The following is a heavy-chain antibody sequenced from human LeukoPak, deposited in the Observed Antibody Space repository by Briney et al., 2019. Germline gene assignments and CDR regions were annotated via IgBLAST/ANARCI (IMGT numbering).Heavy chain of an antibody. V-gene: IGHV4-30-4*08. CDR3: ARRKRGYSYGTDY. D-gene: IGHD5-18*01. CDR1: GGSISSYY. J-gene: IGHJ4*02. Sequence: SETLSLTCTVSGGSISSYYWSWIRQPPGKGLEWIGYFYYSGSTYYNPSLKSRVTISVDTSKNQFSLKLSSVTAADTAVYYCARRKRGYSYGTDYWGQGTLVTVSS. CDR2: FYYSGST.